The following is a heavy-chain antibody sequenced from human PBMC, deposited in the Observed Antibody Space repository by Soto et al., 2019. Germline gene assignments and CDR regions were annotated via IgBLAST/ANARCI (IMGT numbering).Heavy chain of an antibody. CDR3: TTGSTYYDDSSGYYHDY. J-gene: IGHJ4*02. CDR1: GFTFSNAW. V-gene: IGHV3-15*01. Sequence: EVQLVESGGGLVKPGGSLRLSCAASGFTFSNAWMSWVRQAPGKGLEWVGRIKSKTDGGTTDYAAPVKGRFTISRDDSKNTLYLQMNSLKTEDTAVYYCTTGSTYYDDSSGYYHDYWGQGTLVTVSS. CDR2: IKSKTDGGTT. D-gene: IGHD3-22*01.